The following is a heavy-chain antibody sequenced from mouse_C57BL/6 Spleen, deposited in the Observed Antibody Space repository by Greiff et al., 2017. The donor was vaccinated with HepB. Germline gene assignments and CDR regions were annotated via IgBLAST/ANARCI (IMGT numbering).Heavy chain of an antibody. CDR2: INPNNGGT. CDR1: GYTFTDYN. CDR3: ARGGYGNYWYFDV. Sequence: VQLKESGPELVKPGASVKIPCKASGYTFTDYNMDWVKQSHGKSLEWIGDINPNNGGTIYNQKFKGKATLTVDKSSSTAYMELRSLTSEDTAVYYCARGGYGNYWYFDVWGTGTTVTVSS. J-gene: IGHJ1*03. D-gene: IGHD2-1*01. V-gene: IGHV1-18*01.